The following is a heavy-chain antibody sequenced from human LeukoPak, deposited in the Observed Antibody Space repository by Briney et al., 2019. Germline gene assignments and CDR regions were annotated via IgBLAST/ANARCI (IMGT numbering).Heavy chain of an antibody. CDR2: INPNSGGT. CDR1: GYTFTSYG. J-gene: IGHJ4*02. Sequence: GASVKVSCKASGYTFTSYGISWVRQAPGQGLEWMGWINPNSGGTNYAQKFQGRVTMTRDTSISTAYMELSRLRSDDTAVYYCARDRVRYSGYDLSDYWGQGTLVTVSS. CDR3: ARDRVRYSGYDLSDY. V-gene: IGHV1-2*02. D-gene: IGHD5-12*01.